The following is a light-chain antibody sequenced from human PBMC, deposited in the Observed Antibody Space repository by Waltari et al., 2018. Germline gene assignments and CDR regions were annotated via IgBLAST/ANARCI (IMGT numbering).Light chain of an antibody. CDR2: DNN. J-gene: IGLJ2*01. CDR3: ATWDNSLSEVV. CDR1: ISNIGSYY. Sequence: QSVLTQPPSVSAAPGQKVTISCSGSISNIGSYYVSCYHQLPGAAPKLLIYDNNRRPSGIPDRFSASKSGTSATLGITGLQIGDEADYYCATWDNSLSEVVFGGGTKLTVL. V-gene: IGLV1-51*01.